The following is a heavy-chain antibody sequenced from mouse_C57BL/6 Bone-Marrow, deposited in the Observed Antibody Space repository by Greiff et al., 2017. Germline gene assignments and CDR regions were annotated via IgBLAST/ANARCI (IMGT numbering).Heavy chain of an antibody. D-gene: IGHD1-1*01. CDR3: ARIEVLVVWYFDV. CDR1: GFSLSTFGMG. Sequence: QVTLKECGPGILQPSQTLSLTCSFSGFSLSTFGMGVGWNRQPSGKGLVWLAHIWWGDDKYYKPAPKSRLTISKDTSKNHIFLKIANVDTADTATYYCARIEVLVVWYFDVWGTGTTVTVSS. V-gene: IGHV8-8*01. J-gene: IGHJ1*03. CDR2: IWWGDDK.